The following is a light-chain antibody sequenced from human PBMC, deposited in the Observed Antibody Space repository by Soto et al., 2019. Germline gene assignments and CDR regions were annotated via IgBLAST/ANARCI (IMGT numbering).Light chain of an antibody. CDR2: EVS. J-gene: IGLJ2*01. CDR3: SSYTPSSTVA. CDR1: SSDIGGYNY. V-gene: IGLV2-14*01. Sequence: QSALTQSASVSGSPRQSITISCTGTSSDIGGYNYVSWYQQHPDKAPKLMIFEVSNRPSGVSNRFSGSKSGNTASLTISGLLPEDEADYYCSSYTPSSTVAFGGGTKLTVL.